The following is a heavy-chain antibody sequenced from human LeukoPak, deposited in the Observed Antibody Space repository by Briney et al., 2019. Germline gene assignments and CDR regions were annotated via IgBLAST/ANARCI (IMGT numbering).Heavy chain of an antibody. CDR3: ARSGSTYYYGMDV. J-gene: IGHJ6*02. D-gene: IGHD3-10*01. CDR1: GFTFSSYG. V-gene: IGHV3-33*01. Sequence: GRSLRLTCAASGFTFSSYGMHWVRQGPGKGLEWVTFIWYDGTDKNYADSVKGRFTISRDNSKNTLYLQMNSLRAEDTAVYYCARSGSTYYYGMDVWGQGTMVTVSS. CDR2: IWYDGTDK.